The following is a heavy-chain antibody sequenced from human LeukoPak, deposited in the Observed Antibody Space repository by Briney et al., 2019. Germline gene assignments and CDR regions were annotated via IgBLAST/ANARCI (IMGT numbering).Heavy chain of an antibody. J-gene: IGHJ6*03. Sequence: SETLSLTCTVSGGSISSSSYYWGWIRQPPGKGLEWIGSIYYDGSAYYNPSLKSRVTISVDTSKNHFSLKLSSVTAADTAAYYCARHFQYSHYYYMDVWGKGTTVTVSS. CDR1: GGSISSSSYY. V-gene: IGHV4-39*01. CDR2: IYYDGSA. CDR3: ARHFQYSHYYYMDV.